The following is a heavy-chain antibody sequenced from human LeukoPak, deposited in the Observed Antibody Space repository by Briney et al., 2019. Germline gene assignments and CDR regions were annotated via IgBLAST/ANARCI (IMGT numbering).Heavy chain of an antibody. Sequence: SETLSLTCTVSGYSISSGFYWAWIRQPPGKGLEWIGNIVPVHGGNTKYSSSLKGRVTISADTSKNQFSLRLNSVTAADTAVYYCARDDYSNRDSADWGQGTPVNVSS. V-gene: IGHV4-38-2*02. J-gene: IGHJ4*02. CDR3: ARDDYSNRDSAD. D-gene: IGHD4-11*01. CDR2: IVPVHGGNT. CDR1: GYSISSGFY.